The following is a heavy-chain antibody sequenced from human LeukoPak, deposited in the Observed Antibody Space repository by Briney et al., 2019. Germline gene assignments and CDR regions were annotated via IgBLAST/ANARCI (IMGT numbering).Heavy chain of an antibody. V-gene: IGHV1-2*06. CDR1: GYTFTGYY. D-gene: IGHD1-26*01. CDR2: INPNSGGT. Sequence: EASVKVSCKASGYTFTGYYMHWVRQAPRQGLEWMGRINPNSGGTNYAQKFQGRVTMTRDTSISTAYMELSRLRSDDTAVYYCARDPVQSTLLDYWGQGTLVTVSS. J-gene: IGHJ4*02. CDR3: ARDPVQSTLLDY.